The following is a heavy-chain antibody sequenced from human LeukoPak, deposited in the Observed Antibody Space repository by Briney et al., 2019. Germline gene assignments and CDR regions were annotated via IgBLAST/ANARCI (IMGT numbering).Heavy chain of an antibody. J-gene: IGHJ4*02. Sequence: GGSLRLSCAASGFTFSSYELNWVRQAPGKGLEWVSYISDTGSTIYYADSVKGRFTISRDNSKNTLYLQMNSLRAEDTAVYYCAKELELRILGYWGQGTLVTVSS. D-gene: IGHD1-7*01. CDR1: GFTFSSYE. CDR2: ISDTGSTI. CDR3: AKELELRILGY. V-gene: IGHV3-48*03.